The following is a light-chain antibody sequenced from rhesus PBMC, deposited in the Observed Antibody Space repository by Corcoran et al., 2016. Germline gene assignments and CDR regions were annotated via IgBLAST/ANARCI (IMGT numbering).Light chain of an antibody. J-gene: IGKJ3*01. CDR2: SAY. CDR1: ESVGSD. V-gene: IGKV3-40*03. Sequence: EIVMTQSPATLSLSPGATATLSCRASESVGSDLAWYQQKPGQAPKLLVHSAYIRATGIPDRFSGSGSRTEFTLPISSLQPEDFATYSCQQHDGYPLSFGPGTKLAIK. CDR3: QQHDGYPLS.